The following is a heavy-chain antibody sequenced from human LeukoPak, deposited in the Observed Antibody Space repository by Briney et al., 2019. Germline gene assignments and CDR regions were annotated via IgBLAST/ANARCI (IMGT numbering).Heavy chain of an antibody. D-gene: IGHD6-13*01. Sequence: GGSLRLSCAASGFTFTSYAMSWVRQAPGKGLEWVSSITTSGGTTFYADSVKGRFTISRDNSKNTLYLQMSSLRAEDTAVYYCAREIAAAGSFDYWGQGTLVTVSS. J-gene: IGHJ4*02. CDR2: ITTSGGTT. CDR1: GFTFTSYA. V-gene: IGHV3-23*01. CDR3: AREIAAAGSFDY.